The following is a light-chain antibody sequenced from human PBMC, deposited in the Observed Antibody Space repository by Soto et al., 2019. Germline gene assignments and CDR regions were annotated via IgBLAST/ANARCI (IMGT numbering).Light chain of an antibody. Sequence: QSALTQPASVSGSPGQSITISCTGTSGDIGSYNLVSWYQHHPGKAPKLMIYEDSKRPSGVSNRFSGSKSGNTASLTISGLQAEDEGDYYCCSYAGSSTLIFGGGTKVTVL. CDR1: SGDIGSYNL. CDR2: EDS. J-gene: IGLJ2*01. V-gene: IGLV2-23*01. CDR3: CSYAGSSTLI.